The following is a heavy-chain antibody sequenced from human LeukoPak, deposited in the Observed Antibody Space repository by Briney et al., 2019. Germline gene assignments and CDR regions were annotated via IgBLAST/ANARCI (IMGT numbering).Heavy chain of an antibody. J-gene: IGHJ4*02. Sequence: GASVKVSCKASGYTFTSYYMHWVRQAPGQGLERMGIINPSGGSTSYAQKFQGRVTMTRDTSTSTVYMELSSLRSEDTAVYYCARAVVVVTLETNDYFDYWGQGTLVTVSS. CDR3: ARAVVVVTLETNDYFDY. D-gene: IGHD2-21*02. CDR1: GYTFTSYY. V-gene: IGHV1-46*01. CDR2: INPSGGST.